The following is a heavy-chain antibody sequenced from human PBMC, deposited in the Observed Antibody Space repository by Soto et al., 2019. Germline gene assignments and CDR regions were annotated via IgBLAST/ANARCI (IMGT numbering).Heavy chain of an antibody. V-gene: IGHV3-21*01. CDR1: GFTFSSYS. CDR2: ISSSSSYI. D-gene: IGHD6-19*01. Sequence: EVQLVESGGGLVKPGGSLRLSCAASGFTFSSYSMNWVRQAPGKGLEWVSSISSSSSYIYYADSVKGRFTISRDNAKNSLYLQMNSLRAEDTAVYYCARGASVAGTLADWFDPWGQGTLVTVSS. CDR3: ARGASVAGTLADWFDP. J-gene: IGHJ5*02.